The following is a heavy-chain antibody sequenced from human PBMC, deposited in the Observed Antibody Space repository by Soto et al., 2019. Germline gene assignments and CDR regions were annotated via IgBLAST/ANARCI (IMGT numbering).Heavy chain of an antibody. CDR2: IYYSGST. J-gene: IGHJ4*02. CDR1: GGSISSHY. V-gene: IGHV4-59*11. CDR3: ARGVRGNYDLSGEANFDY. D-gene: IGHD3-10*01. Sequence: SETLPLTYTVSGGSISSHYWSWIRQPPGKGLEWIGYIYYSGSTNYNPSLKSRVTISVDTSKNQFPLKLSSVTAEDTAVYYCARGVRGNYDLSGEANFDYWGQGTLVTVSS.